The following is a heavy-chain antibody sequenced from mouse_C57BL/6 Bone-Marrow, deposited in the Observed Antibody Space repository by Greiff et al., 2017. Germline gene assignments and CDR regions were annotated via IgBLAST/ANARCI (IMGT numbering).Heavy chain of an antibody. J-gene: IGHJ2*01. CDR1: GFTFSSYG. CDR3: ARRHYGSSPFDY. Sequence: DVKLQESGGDLVKPGGSLKLSCAASGFTFSSYGMSWVRQTPDKRLEWVATISSGGSYTYYPDSVKGRFTISRDNAKNTLYLQMSSLKSEDTAMYYCARRHYGSSPFDYWGQGTTLTVSS. CDR2: ISSGGSYT. V-gene: IGHV5-6*02. D-gene: IGHD1-1*01.